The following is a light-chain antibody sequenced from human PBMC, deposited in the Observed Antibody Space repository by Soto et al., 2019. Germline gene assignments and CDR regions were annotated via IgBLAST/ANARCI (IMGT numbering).Light chain of an antibody. CDR2: DVS. CDR3: SSYTSSSTRV. J-gene: IGLJ3*02. V-gene: IGLV2-14*01. Sequence: QSALTQPASVSGSPGQSITISCTGTSSDVGGYNYVSWYQQHPGKAPSLMIYDVSNRPSGVSNRFSGSKSGNTASLTISGLQAEDEADYYCSSYTSSSTRVFGGGTTRTVL. CDR1: SSDVGGYNY.